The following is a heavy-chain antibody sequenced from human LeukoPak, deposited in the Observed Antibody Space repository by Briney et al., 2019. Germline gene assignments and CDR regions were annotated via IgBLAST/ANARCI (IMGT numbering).Heavy chain of an antibody. V-gene: IGHV4-34*01. CDR1: GGSFSGYY. D-gene: IGHD3-22*01. CDR2: INHSGST. J-gene: IGHJ4*02. Sequence: SETLSLTCAVYGGSFSGYYWSWIRQPPGKGLEWIGEINHSGSTNYNPSLRSRVTISVDTSKNQFSLKLSPVTAADTAVYYCARGDSSGYRYWGQGMLVTVSS. CDR3: ARGDSSGYRY.